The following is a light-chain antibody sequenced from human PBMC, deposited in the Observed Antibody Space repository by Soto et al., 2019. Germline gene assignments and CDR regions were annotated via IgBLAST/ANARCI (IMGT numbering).Light chain of an antibody. CDR3: AAWDDSLDGYV. CDR1: SSNIGTYT. V-gene: IGLV1-44*01. J-gene: IGLJ1*01. CDR2: NNH. Sequence: QSVLTQPPSASGTPGQRVTISCSGTSSNIGTYTVNWYQQLPGTAPRLLTFNNHLRPSGVPDRFSGSKSGTSASLAISGLQSEDEGDYYCAAWDDSLDGYVFGTGTKVTVL.